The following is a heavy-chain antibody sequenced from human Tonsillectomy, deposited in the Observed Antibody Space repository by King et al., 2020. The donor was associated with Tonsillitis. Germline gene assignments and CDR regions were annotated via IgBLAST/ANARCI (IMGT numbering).Heavy chain of an antibody. CDR2: ISAYNGNT. CDR3: ASPYYGSGADAFDI. CDR1: GYTFTSYG. V-gene: IGHV1-18*01. J-gene: IGHJ3*02. D-gene: IGHD3-10*01. Sequence: VQLVESGAEVKKPGASVKVSCKASGYTFTSYGISWVRQAPGQGLEWMGWISAYNGNTNYAQKLQGRVTMTTDTSTSTAYMELRSPRSDDTAVYYCASPYYGSGADAFDIWGQGTMVTVSS.